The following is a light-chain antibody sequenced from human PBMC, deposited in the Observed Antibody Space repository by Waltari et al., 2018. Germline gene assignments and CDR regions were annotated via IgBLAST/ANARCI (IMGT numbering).Light chain of an antibody. CDR1: QSILYSSNNKDY. Sequence: DIVMTQSPDSLAVSLGERATIHGKSSQSILYSSNNKDYLAWYQLKPGQPPKLLIYWASTRESGVPDRFSGSGTGTDFTLTISSLQTEDVASYYCQQYRDTPYTFGQGTNLEI. CDR3: QQYRDTPYT. CDR2: WAS. V-gene: IGKV4-1*01. J-gene: IGKJ2*01.